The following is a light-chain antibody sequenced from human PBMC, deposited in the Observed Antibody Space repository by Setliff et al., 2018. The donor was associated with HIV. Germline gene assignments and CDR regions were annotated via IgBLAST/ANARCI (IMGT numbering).Light chain of an antibody. Sequence: QSVLTQPASVSGSPGQSTTISCTGTSSDVGGYSYVSWYQQHPGKAPKLMIYDVTKRPSGVSNRFSGSKSGNTASLTISGLQAEDEADYYCCSYAGSSTPYVFGTGTKVTVL. CDR3: CSYAGSSTPYV. V-gene: IGLV2-23*02. CDR2: DVT. CDR1: SSDVGGYSY. J-gene: IGLJ1*01.